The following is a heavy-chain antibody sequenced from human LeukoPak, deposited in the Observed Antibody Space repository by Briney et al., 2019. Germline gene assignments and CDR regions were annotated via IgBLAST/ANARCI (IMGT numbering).Heavy chain of an antibody. CDR2: INAGNGNT. Sequence: GASVKVSCKASGYTFTSYYMHWVRQAPGQGLEWMGWINAGNGNTKYSQKFQGRVTITRDTSASTAYMELSSLRSEDTAVYYCARDPAGMTPRGTIFGVVTYGMDVWGQGTTVTVSS. V-gene: IGHV1-3*01. CDR3: ARDPAGMTPRGTIFGVVTYGMDV. J-gene: IGHJ6*02. CDR1: GYTFTSYY. D-gene: IGHD3-3*01.